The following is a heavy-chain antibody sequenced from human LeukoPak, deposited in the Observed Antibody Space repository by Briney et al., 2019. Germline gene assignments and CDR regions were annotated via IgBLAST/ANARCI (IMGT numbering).Heavy chain of an antibody. J-gene: IGHJ3*02. CDR3: ARAGGTYYGIAFDI. CDR2: IRSSGINT. D-gene: IGHD1-26*01. Sequence: GGSLRLSCAASGFTFSSYAMSWVRQAPGKGLESVSTIRSSGINTYYADSVKGRFTISRDNSKNTLFLQMNSLRAEDTAVYYCARAGGTYYGIAFDIWGRGTMVTVSS. CDR1: GFTFSSYA. V-gene: IGHV3-23*01.